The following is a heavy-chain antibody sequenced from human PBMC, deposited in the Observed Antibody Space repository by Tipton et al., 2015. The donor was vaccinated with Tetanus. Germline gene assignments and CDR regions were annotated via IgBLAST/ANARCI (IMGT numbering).Heavy chain of an antibody. D-gene: IGHD2-2*01. V-gene: IGHV4-61*08. CDR2: ISASGST. Sequence: TLSLTCTVSGGSLRSGDHHWSWIRQPPGKGLEWLAYISASGSTNSNYSLKSRITISRDTSKNQISLKLSSVTAADTAVYYCARRSYCSSSRCFDAFDLWGQGTMVTVSS. CDR1: GGSLRSGDHH. CDR3: ARRSYCSSSRCFDAFDL. J-gene: IGHJ3*01.